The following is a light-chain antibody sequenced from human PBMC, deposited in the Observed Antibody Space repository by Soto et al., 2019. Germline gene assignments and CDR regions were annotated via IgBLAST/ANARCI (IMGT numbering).Light chain of an antibody. CDR2: GTS. CDR1: QSVSSYS. CDR3: QQYDSSPRT. J-gene: IGKJ1*01. V-gene: IGKV3-20*01. Sequence: LTQSPGTLSLSPGERATLSCRASQSVSSYSLAWYQQKPGQAPRLVMYGTSNRATGIPDRFSGSGSGTDFTLTISRLEPEDFAVYYCQQYDSSPRTFGQGTKVDIK.